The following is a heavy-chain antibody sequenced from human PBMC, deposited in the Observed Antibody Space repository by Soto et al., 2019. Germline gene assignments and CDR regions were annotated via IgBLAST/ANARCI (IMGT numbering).Heavy chain of an antibody. V-gene: IGHV3-30-3*01. Sequence: PGGSLRLSCAASGFTFSSYAMSWVRQAPGKGLEWVSVISYDGGNTYYADSVKGRFTISRDNSKNTLYLQMNSLRAEDTAVYYCARVVNCSGGSCYSFPYYGMDVWGQGTTVTVSS. CDR1: GFTFSSYA. D-gene: IGHD2-15*01. CDR3: ARVVNCSGGSCYSFPYYGMDV. CDR2: ISYDGGNT. J-gene: IGHJ6*02.